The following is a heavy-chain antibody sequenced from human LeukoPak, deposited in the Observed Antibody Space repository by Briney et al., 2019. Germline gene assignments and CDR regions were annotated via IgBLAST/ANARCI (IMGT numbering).Heavy chain of an antibody. D-gene: IGHD2-2*01. Sequence: GGSLRLSCVASGFTFTDYFMSWVRQAPGKGLEWVANIKQDGTEEYYVDSVRGRFSISKDNAKNSLYLQMNSLRAEDTAVYYCARDPCHGALDYWGQGALVTVSS. CDR2: IKQDGTEE. J-gene: IGHJ4*02. V-gene: IGHV3-7*03. CDR3: ARDPCHGALDY. CDR1: GFTFTDYF.